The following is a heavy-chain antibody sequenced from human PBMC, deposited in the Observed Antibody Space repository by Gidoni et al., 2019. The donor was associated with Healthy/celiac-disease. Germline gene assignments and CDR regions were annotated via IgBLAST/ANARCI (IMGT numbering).Heavy chain of an antibody. CDR3: AKGAFIAVAGTFDY. CDR2: RSYDGSNK. CDR1: GFNFSSYG. V-gene: IGHV3-30*18. Sequence: QVQLVESGGGVVQPGRSLRLSCAASGFNFSSYGMHWVRQAPGKGLEWVAVRSYDGSNKYYADSVKGRFTISRDNSKNTLYLQMNSLRAEDTAVYYCAKGAFIAVAGTFDYWGQGTLVTVSS. J-gene: IGHJ4*02. D-gene: IGHD6-19*01.